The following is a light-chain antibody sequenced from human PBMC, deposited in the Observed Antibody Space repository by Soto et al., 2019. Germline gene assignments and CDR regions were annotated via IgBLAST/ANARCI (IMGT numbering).Light chain of an antibody. V-gene: IGKV1-5*03. Sequence: DIKMTQSPSTLSAYVGDRVTITCRASQSISSWLAWYQQKPGKAPKLLIYKASSLESGVPSRFSGSGSGTEFTLTISSLQPDDFATYYCQQYNSYSPTFGGGTKV. CDR2: KAS. J-gene: IGKJ4*01. CDR1: QSISSW. CDR3: QQYNSYSPT.